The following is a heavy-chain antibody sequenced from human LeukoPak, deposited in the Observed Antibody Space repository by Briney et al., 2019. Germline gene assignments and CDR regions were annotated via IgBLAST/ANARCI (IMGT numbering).Heavy chain of an antibody. D-gene: IGHD3-3*01. CDR3: ARGWNRGVGPPDY. Sequence: ASVKVSCKASGYTFTSYYMHWVRQAPGQGLEWMGIISPSGGSTSYTQNFQGRVTMTRDTSTSTVYMELSSLRSEDTAVYYCARGWNRGVGPPDYSGQGTLVTVSS. CDR2: ISPSGGST. CDR1: GYTFTSYY. V-gene: IGHV1-46*01. J-gene: IGHJ4*02.